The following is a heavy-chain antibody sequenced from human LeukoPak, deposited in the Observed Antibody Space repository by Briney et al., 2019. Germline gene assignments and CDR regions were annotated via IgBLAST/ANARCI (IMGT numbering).Heavy chain of an antibody. CDR1: GASISSSNYY. J-gene: IGHJ3*02. Sequence: SETLSLTCTVSGASISSSNYYWGWIRQPPGKGLEWIGSISYSGSTSYNSSLKSRVTISVDTSKNQFSLKLSAVTAADTAVYYCARAYYYGSGSYGFDIWGQGTMVTVSS. CDR3: ARAYYYGSGSYGFDI. D-gene: IGHD3-10*01. CDR2: ISYSGST. V-gene: IGHV4-39*07.